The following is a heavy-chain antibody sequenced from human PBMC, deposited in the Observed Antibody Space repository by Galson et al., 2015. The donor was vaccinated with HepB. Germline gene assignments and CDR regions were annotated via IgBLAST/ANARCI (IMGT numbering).Heavy chain of an antibody. CDR2: TYYRSQWYH. V-gene: IGHV6-1*01. D-gene: IGHD6-25*01. CDR3: ARDGYLGLVYYFDY. Sequence: CAISGDSVSSDSSAWNWIRQSPSRGLEWLGRTYYRSQWYHDYSGSLRSRITINAETSTNQFFLQLDSMTPEDTAVYYCARDGYLGLVYYFDYWGPGILVTVS. CDR1: GDSVSSDSSA. J-gene: IGHJ4*02.